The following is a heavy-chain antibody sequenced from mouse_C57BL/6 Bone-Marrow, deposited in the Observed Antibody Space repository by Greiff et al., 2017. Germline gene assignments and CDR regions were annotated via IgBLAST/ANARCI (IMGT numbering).Heavy chain of an antibody. J-gene: IGHJ4*01. CDR1: GFTFSSYA. D-gene: IGHD2-4*01. Sequence: EVKVVESGEGLVKPGGSLKLSCAASGFTFSSYAMSWVRQTPEKRLEWVAYISSGGDYIYYADTVKGRFTISRDNARNTLYLQMSSLKSEDTAMYYCTRDLGLRPPYAMDYWGQGTSVTVSS. CDR2: ISSGGDYI. V-gene: IGHV5-9-1*02. CDR3: TRDLGLRPPYAMDY.